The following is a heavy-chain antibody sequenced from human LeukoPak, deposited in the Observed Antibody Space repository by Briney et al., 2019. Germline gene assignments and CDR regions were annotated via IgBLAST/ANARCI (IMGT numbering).Heavy chain of an antibody. D-gene: IGHD1-26*01. Sequence: GGSLRLSCAASGFTFSRYAMHWVRQAPGKGLEWVAVISDDGRNKYYGDPAEGRFTISRDNSKNTLYVQMNSLRPEDTAVYYCARDRGYSGSSLFDNWGQGTLVTVSS. J-gene: IGHJ4*02. CDR2: ISDDGRNK. CDR3: ARDRGYSGSSLFDN. V-gene: IGHV3-30*03. CDR1: GFTFSRYA.